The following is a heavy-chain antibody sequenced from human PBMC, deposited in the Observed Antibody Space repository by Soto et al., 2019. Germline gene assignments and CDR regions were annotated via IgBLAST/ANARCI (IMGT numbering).Heavy chain of an antibody. D-gene: IGHD6-19*01. CDR3: ARDDYRSLAVAGIGGWFDP. CDR1: GYTFTSYY. CDR2: INPSGGST. J-gene: IGHJ5*02. V-gene: IGHV1-46*01. Sequence: ASVKVSCKASGYTFTSYYMHWVRQAPGQGLEWMGIINPSGGSTSYAQKFQGRVTMTRDTSTSTVYMELSSLRSEDTAVYYCARDDYRSLAVAGIGGWFDPWGQGTLVTVSS.